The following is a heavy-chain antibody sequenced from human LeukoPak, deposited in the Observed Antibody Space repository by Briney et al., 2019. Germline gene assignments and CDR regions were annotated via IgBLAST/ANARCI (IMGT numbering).Heavy chain of an antibody. Sequence: SETLSLTCTVSGGSISSNSYYWGWIRQTPGKGLEWIGYMSYGGSTYYNPSLKSRVTISGDTSKNQFSLKLSSVTAADTAVYYCARRLGTGGWFDPWGQGTLVTVSS. CDR1: GGSISSNSYY. D-gene: IGHD1-1*01. CDR3: ARRLGTGGWFDP. J-gene: IGHJ5*02. CDR2: MSYGGST. V-gene: IGHV4-39*01.